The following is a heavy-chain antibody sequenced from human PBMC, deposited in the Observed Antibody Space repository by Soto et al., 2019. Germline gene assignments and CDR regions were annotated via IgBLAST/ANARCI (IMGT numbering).Heavy chain of an antibody. J-gene: IGHJ6*02. Sequence: GGSLRLSCAASGFTFSSYAMSWVRQAPGKGLEWVSAISGSGGSTYYADSVKGRFTISRDNSKNTLYLQMNSLRAEDTAVYYCAIVGVVVPAARTVYYYYGMDVWGQGTTVTVSS. CDR1: GFTFSSYA. CDR3: AIVGVVVPAARTVYYYYGMDV. D-gene: IGHD2-2*01. V-gene: IGHV3-23*01. CDR2: ISGSGGST.